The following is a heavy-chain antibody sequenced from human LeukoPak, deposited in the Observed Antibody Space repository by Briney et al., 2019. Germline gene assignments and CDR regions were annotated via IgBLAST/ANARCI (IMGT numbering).Heavy chain of an antibody. J-gene: IGHJ6*03. CDR1: GYTFTGYY. CDR2: INPNSGGT. D-gene: IGHD2-21*02. CDR3: ARDLSYCGGDCYSKYYYYYYMDV. V-gene: IGHV1-2*02. Sequence: GASVKVSCKASGYTFTGYYMHWVRQAPGQGLEWMGWINPNSGGTNYAQKFQGRVTMTRDTSISTAYMELSRLRSDDTAVYYCARDLSYCGGDCYSKYYYYYYMDVWGKGTTVTISS.